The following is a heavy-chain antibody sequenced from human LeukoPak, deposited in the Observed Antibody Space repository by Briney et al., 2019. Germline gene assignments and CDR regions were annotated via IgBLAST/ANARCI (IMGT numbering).Heavy chain of an antibody. CDR1: GFTFSSYG. J-gene: IGHJ4*02. D-gene: IGHD6-19*01. CDR2: ISYDGSNK. V-gene: IGHV3-30*18. CDR3: AKHGSGWHYVDY. Sequence: GGSLRLSCAASGFTFSSYGMHWVRQAPGKGLEWVAVISYDGSNKYYADSVKGRFTISRDNSKNTLYLQMNSLSAEDTAVYYCAKHGSGWHYVDYWGQGTLVTVSS.